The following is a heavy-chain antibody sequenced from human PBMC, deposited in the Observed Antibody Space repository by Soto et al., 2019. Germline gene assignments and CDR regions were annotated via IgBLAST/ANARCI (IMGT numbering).Heavy chain of an antibody. D-gene: IGHD3-10*01. CDR2: IYYSGST. CDR3: ARDHGALWFGELLPHYYYYYGMDV. V-gene: IGHV4-31*03. Sequence: QVQLQESGPGLVKPSQTLSLTCTVSGGSISSGGYYWSWIRQHPGKGLEWIGYIYYSGSTYYNPSLKTRVTMSVDTSKNQFSLKLSSVTAADTAVYYCARDHGALWFGELLPHYYYYYGMDVWGQGTTVTVSS. J-gene: IGHJ6*02. CDR1: GGSISSGGYY.